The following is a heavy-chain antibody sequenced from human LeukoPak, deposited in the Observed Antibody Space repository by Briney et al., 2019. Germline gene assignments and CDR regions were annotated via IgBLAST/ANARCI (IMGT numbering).Heavy chain of an antibody. CDR3: AKGDSN. CDR2: IRNDIPKDGINK. Sequence: GESLRPSCTTSGFIFSNYGMHWVRQAPGKGLEWVALIRNDIPKDGINKYYADSVRGRFTISRDNSKNTVYLQMNSLRVADTAMYYCAKGDSNWGQGTLVTVSS. D-gene: IGHD6-13*01. V-gene: IGHV3-30*02. J-gene: IGHJ4*02. CDR1: GFIFSNYG.